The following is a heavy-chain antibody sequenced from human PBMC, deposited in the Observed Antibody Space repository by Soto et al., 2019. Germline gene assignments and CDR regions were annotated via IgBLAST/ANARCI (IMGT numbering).Heavy chain of an antibody. V-gene: IGHV1-8*02. CDR1: GYTFTSYG. CDR3: AVVGGRAARPAYGDYAVGY. Sequence: ASVKVSCKASGYTFTSYGISWVRQATGQGLEWMGWMNPNSGNTGYAQKFQGRVTMTRNTSISTAYMELSSLRSEDTAVYYCAVVGGRAARPAYGDYAVGYWRRGTLVTVSS. D-gene: IGHD4-17*01. J-gene: IGHJ4*02. CDR2: MNPNSGNT.